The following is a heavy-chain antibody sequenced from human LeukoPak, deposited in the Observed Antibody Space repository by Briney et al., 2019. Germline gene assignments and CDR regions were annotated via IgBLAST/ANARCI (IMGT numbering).Heavy chain of an antibody. CDR3: ARDPTTVTKGFDI. D-gene: IGHD4-17*01. J-gene: IGHJ3*02. CDR1: GGSFSGYY. CDR2: ISYSGST. V-gene: IGHV4-59*01. Sequence: SETLSLTCAVYGGSFSGYYWSWIRQPPAKGLEWIGYISYSGSTNYNPSLKSRVTISVDTSKNQFSLKLSSVTAADTAVYYCARDPTTVTKGFDIWGKGTMVTVSS.